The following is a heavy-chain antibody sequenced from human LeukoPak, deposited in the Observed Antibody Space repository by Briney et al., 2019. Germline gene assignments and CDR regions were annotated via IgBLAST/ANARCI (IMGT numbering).Heavy chain of an antibody. V-gene: IGHV3-30*18. CDR3: AKQEEGYYGSGRNFDY. CDR1: GFTFSSYG. J-gene: IGHJ4*02. CDR2: ISYDGSNK. D-gene: IGHD3-10*01. Sequence: GGSLRLSCAPSGFTFSSYGIHWVRQAPGKGLEWVAVISYDGSNKYYADSVKGRFTISRDNSKNTLYLQMNSLRPEDTAVYYCAKQEEGYYGSGRNFDYWGQGTLVTVSS.